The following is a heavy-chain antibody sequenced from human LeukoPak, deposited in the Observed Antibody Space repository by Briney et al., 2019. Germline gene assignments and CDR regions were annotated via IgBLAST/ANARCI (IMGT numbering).Heavy chain of an antibody. CDR2: ITSSGSYI. CDR3: ATSPVYSYGHPYYFDY. J-gene: IGHJ4*02. D-gene: IGHD5-18*01. CDR1: GFTFSSYT. V-gene: IGHV3-21*01. Sequence: GGSLRLSCAASGFTFSSYTMNWVRQAPGKGLEWVSSITSSGSYIYYADSVMGRFTISRDNTNNSLYLQMNSLRAEDTAVYYCATSPVYSYGHPYYFDYWGQGTLVTVSS.